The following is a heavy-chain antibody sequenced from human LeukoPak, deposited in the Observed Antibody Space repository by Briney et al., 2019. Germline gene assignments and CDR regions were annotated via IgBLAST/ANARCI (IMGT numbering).Heavy chain of an antibody. CDR3: ARDDSAYYGLGY. J-gene: IGHJ4*02. V-gene: IGHV4-59*01. D-gene: IGHD3-10*01. CDR1: GGSINSYH. Sequence: TSETLSLTCIVSGGSINSYHWSWIRQPPGKGLEWIGYFYYSGRTNYNPSLRSRVTISVEMSKNQFSLSLSSVTAADTAVYYCARDDSAYYGLGYWGQGTLVTVSS. CDR2: FYYSGRT.